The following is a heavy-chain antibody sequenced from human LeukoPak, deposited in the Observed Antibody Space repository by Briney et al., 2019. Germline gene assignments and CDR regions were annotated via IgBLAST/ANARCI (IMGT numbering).Heavy chain of an antibody. CDR3: ANHYSSSSIFDY. D-gene: IGHD6-6*01. J-gene: IGHJ4*02. CDR2: ISGSGGST. CDR1: GFTLTWHV. Sequence: GGSLRLSCSASGFTLTWHVMHWVRQAPGKGLEWVSAISGSGGSTYYADSVKGRFTISRDNSKNTLYLQMNSLRAEDTAVYYCANHYSSSSIFDYWGQGTLVTVSS. V-gene: IGHV3-23*01.